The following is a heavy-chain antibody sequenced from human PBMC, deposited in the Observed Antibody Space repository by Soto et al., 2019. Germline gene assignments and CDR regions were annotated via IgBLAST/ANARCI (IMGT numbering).Heavy chain of an antibody. D-gene: IGHD6-19*01. CDR3: ARDLSDSGWTAGWFDP. CDR2: ISSSSSYI. Sequence: EVQLVESGGGLVKPGGSLRLSCAASGFTFSSYSMNWVRQAPGKGLEWVSSISSSSSYIYYADSVKGRFTISRDNAKNSLYLQMNSLRAEDTAVYYCARDLSDSGWTAGWFDPWGQGTLVTVSS. V-gene: IGHV3-21*01. J-gene: IGHJ5*02. CDR1: GFTFSSYS.